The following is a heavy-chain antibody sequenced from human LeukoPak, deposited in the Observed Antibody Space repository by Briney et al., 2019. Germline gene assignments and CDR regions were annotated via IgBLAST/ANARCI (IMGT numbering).Heavy chain of an antibody. V-gene: IGHV3-23*01. CDR3: AKDIVVVPAATFDY. CDR1: GGSISIGGYY. CDR2: ISGSGGST. Sequence: ETLSLTCTVSGGSISIGGYYWSWVRQAPGKGLEWFSAISGSGGSTYYADSVKGRFTISRDNSKNTLYLQMNSLRAEDTAVYYCAKDIVVVPAATFDYWGQGTLVTVSS. D-gene: IGHD2-2*01. J-gene: IGHJ4*02.